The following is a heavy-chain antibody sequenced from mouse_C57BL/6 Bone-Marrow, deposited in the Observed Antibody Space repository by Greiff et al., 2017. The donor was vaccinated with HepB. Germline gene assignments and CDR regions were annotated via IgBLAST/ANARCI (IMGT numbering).Heavy chain of an antibody. CDR2: IDPETGGT. V-gene: IGHV1-15*01. CDR3: TRGGLTTAVAPFY. D-gene: IGHD1-1*01. CDR1: GYTFTDYE. Sequence: QVQLQQSGAELVRPGASVTLSCKASGYTFTDYEMHWVKQTPVHGLEWIGAIDPETGGTAYNQKFKGKAILTADKSSSTAYMELRSLTSEDSAVYYCTRGGLTTAVAPFYWGQGTTLTVCS. J-gene: IGHJ2*01.